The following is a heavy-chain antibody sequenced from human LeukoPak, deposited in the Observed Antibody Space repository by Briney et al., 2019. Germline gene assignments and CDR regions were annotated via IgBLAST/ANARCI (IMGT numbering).Heavy chain of an antibody. CDR3: ARAGLDYYDSSGYPDY. J-gene: IGHJ4*02. Sequence: ASVKVSCKASGYTFTGYYMHWVRQAPGQGLEWMGWISAYNGNTNYAQKLQGRVTMTTDTSTSTAYMELRSLRSDDTAVYYCARAGLDYYDSSGYPDYWGQGTLVTVSS. CDR2: ISAYNGNT. D-gene: IGHD3-22*01. V-gene: IGHV1-18*04. CDR1: GYTFTGYY.